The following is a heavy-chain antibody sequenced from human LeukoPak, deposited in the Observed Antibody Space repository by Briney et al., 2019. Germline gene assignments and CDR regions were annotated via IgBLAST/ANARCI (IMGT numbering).Heavy chain of an antibody. CDR2: IYSDGSST. CDR3: ARVGYDYASADDY. CDR1: GFTFSSYW. V-gene: IGHV3-74*01. D-gene: IGHD4-17*01. J-gene: IGHJ4*02. Sequence: GGPLRLSCAASGFTFSSYWMHWVRHAPGKGRVWVSRIYSDGSSTSYADSVKGRFTISRENAKHTLYLQMNSLRAEDTAVYYCARVGYDYASADDYWGQGTLVTVSP.